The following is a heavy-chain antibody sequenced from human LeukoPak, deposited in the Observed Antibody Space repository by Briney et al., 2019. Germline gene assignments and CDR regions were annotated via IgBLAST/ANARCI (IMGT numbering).Heavy chain of an antibody. D-gene: IGHD6-6*01. Sequence: GGSLRLSCAASGFTFSSYSMNWVRQAPGKGLEWVSSISSSSSYIYYADSVKGRFTISRDNAKNSLYLQMNSLRAEDTAVYYCAKDGPEAARLYYYYGMDVWGQGTTVTVSS. J-gene: IGHJ6*02. CDR2: ISSSSSYI. CDR3: AKDGPEAARLYYYYGMDV. CDR1: GFTFSSYS. V-gene: IGHV3-21*04.